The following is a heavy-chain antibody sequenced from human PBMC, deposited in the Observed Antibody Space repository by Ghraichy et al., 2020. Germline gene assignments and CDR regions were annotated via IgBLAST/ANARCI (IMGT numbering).Heavy chain of an antibody. CDR1: GGSISTNNYY. CDR2: LYYSGST. D-gene: IGHD3-16*01. Sequence: SETLSLTCSVSGGSISTNNYYWAWLRQPPGKGLEGIGSLYYSGSTYHNSSLKSRVTLSGDTTKNQFSLRLTSVRAADTAVYSCATGISIGLGWGNWFGPWGQGPLVTVSS. V-gene: IGHV4-39*07. J-gene: IGHJ5*02. CDR3: ATGISIGLGWGNWFGP.